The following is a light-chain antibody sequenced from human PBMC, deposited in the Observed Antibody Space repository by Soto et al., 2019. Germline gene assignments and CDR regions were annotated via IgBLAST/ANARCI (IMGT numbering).Light chain of an antibody. CDR3: QQYNNWPPLT. CDR1: QTVSTN. Sequence: ELVLTQSHSTLSLSPGERATLSCRASQTVSTNYLAWYQQKPGQAPRLLIYGASTRATGIPDRFSGSGSGTEFTLTISSLQSEDFAVYYCQQYNNWPPLTFGGGTKVDIK. CDR2: GAS. J-gene: IGKJ4*01. V-gene: IGKV3-15*01.